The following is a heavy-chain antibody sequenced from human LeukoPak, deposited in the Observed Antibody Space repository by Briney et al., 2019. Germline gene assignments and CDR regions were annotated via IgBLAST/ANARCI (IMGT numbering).Heavy chain of an antibody. D-gene: IGHD4-23*01. V-gene: IGHV3-9*01. CDR3: TKAEGFFGGFYDH. Sequence: PGGSLRLSCAASGFTFDDYAMHWVRQAPGKGLEWISGISWNSGSIDFADSVKGRFTISRDNAKNSLYLQMNSLRPEDTALYYCTKAEGFFGGFYDHWGQGTLVTVSS. CDR1: GFTFDDYA. J-gene: IGHJ5*02. CDR2: ISWNSGSI.